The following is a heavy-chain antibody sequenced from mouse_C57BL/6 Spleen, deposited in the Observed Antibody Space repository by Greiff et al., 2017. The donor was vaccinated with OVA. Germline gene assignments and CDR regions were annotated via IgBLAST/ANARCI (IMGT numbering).Heavy chain of an antibody. CDR1: GYTFTDYN. V-gene: IGHV1-18*01. CDR2: INPNNGGT. J-gene: IGHJ3*01. Sequence: EVQLQQSGPELVKPGASVKIPCKASGYTFTDYNMDWVKQSHGKSLEWIGDINPNNGGTIYNQKFKGKATLTVDKSSSTAYMELRSLTSEDTAVYYCARRWANWSWFAYWGQGTLVTVSA. D-gene: IGHD4-1*02. CDR3: ARRWANWSWFAY.